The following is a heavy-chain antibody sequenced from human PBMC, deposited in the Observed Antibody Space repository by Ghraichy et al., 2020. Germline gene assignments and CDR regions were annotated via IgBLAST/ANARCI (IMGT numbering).Heavy chain of an antibody. J-gene: IGHJ5*02. D-gene: IGHD1-1*01. CDR1: GFTFSSYS. V-gene: IGHV3-48*04. CDR3: ARSGTAISHDNWFDP. CDR2: VSFSSSII. Sequence: GGSLRLSCAASGFTFSSYSMSWVRQAPGKGLEWVSYVSFSSSIIHYANSVKGRFTISRDNAKNSLYLQMDSLRAEDTAVYYCARSGTAISHDNWFDPWGQGALVTVSS.